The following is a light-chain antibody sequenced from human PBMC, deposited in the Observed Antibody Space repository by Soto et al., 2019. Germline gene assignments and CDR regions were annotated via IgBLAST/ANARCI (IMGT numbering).Light chain of an antibody. V-gene: IGKV3-20*01. CDR1: QSVDSSY. CDR3: QQCDTSPFT. Sequence: EIVLTQSPGTLPLSPGESATLSCRASQSVDSSYLAWYQHKPGQAPRLLIYDASSRATGIPDRFSGSGSGTDFTLTISRLEPEDFAVYYCQQCDTSPFTFGPGTKVDIK. J-gene: IGKJ3*01. CDR2: DAS.